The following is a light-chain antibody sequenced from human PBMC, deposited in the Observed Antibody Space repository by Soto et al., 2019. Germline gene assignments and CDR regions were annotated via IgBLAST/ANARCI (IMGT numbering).Light chain of an antibody. CDR1: SSDVGSYNL. Sequence: QSVLTQPACVSGSPGQSITISCTGTSSDVGSYNLVSWYQQHPGKAPKLMIYEGSKRPSGVSNRFSGSKSGNTASLTISGLQAEDEADYYCCSYAGSSTFVYVFGTGTKLTVL. J-gene: IGLJ1*01. CDR2: EGS. CDR3: CSYAGSSTFVYV. V-gene: IGLV2-23*03.